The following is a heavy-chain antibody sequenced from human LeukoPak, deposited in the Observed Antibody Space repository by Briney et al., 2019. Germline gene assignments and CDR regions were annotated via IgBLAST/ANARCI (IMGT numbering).Heavy chain of an antibody. D-gene: IGHD3-22*01. J-gene: IGHJ4*02. CDR2: IYTSGST. CDR3: ARVRVSDYYDSSGYFDY. CDR1: GGSISSYY. V-gene: IGHV4-4*07. Sequence: SETLSLTCTVSGGSISSYYWSWIRQPAGKGLEWIGRIYTSGSTNYNPSLKSRVTMSVDMSKNQFSLKLSSVTAADTAVYYCARVRVSDYYDSSGYFDYWGQGTLVTVSS.